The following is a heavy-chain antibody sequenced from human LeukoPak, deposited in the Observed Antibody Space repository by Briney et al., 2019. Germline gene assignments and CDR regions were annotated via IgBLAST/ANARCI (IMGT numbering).Heavy chain of an antibody. V-gene: IGHV3-7*01. CDR1: GFTFSKYW. J-gene: IGHJ4*02. CDR3: ARDPGIAVAGTFDY. D-gene: IGHD6-19*01. CDR2: IKQDGSEK. Sequence: GGSLRLSCAASGFTFSKYWMTWLRQAPGKGPEWVASIKQDGSEKHHVDSVRGRFTISRNNAKNSLYLQMNSLRAEDTAVYYCARDPGIAVAGTFDYWGQGTLVTVSS.